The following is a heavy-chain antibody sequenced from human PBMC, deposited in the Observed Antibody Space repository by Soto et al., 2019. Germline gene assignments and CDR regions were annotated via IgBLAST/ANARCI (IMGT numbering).Heavy chain of an antibody. Sequence: QVQLVESGGGVVQPGRSLRLSCAASGFTFSVYGMQWVRQAPGKGLEWVALVSYDGSIKYYADSVKCRFTISRDNSKNTLYLQMNSLRVEDTAVYYCAKDGSHLAVAGTSPASYFYGLAVWGQGTTVTVSS. J-gene: IGHJ6*02. CDR2: VSYDGSIK. V-gene: IGHV3-30*18. CDR3: AKDGSHLAVAGTSPASYFYGLAV. CDR1: GFTFSVYG. D-gene: IGHD6-19*01.